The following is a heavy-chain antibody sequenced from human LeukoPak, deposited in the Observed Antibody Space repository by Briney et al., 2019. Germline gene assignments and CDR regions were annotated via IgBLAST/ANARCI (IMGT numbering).Heavy chain of an antibody. Sequence: GGSLRLSCAASGFTFSSYEMNWVRQAPGKGLEWVSYISSSGSTIYYADSVKGRFTISRDNSKNTLYLQMNSLRAEDTAVYYCAKGSYYDSSGKGYFQHWGQGTMVTVSS. CDR2: ISSSGSTI. CDR3: AKGSYYDSSGKGYFQH. V-gene: IGHV3-48*03. CDR1: GFTFSSYE. J-gene: IGHJ3*01. D-gene: IGHD3-22*01.